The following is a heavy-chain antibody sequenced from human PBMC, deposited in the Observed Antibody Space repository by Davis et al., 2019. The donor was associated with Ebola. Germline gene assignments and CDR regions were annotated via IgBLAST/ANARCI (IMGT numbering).Heavy chain of an antibody. CDR3: AKGYGSGSPRYNWFDP. D-gene: IGHD3-10*01. J-gene: IGHJ5*02. V-gene: IGHV3-64*01. CDR2: ISSNGGST. CDR1: GFTFSSYA. Sequence: PGGSLRLSCAASGFTFSSYAMHWVRQAPGKGLEYVSAISSNGGSTYYANSVKGRFTISRDNSKNTLYLQMGSLRAEDMAVYYCAKGYGSGSPRYNWFDPWGQGTLVTVSS.